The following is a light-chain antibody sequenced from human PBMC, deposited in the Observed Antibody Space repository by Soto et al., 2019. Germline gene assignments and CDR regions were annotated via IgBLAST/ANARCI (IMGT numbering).Light chain of an antibody. CDR1: QTISSW. CDR2: KAS. J-gene: IGKJ1*01. V-gene: IGKV1-5*03. Sequence: DIQMTQSPSPLSGSVGDRVTITCRASQTISSWLAWYQQKPGKAPKLLIYKASTLKSGVPSRFSGSGSGTEFTLTISSLQPEDFATYYCQHRRTFGQGTKVDIK. CDR3: QHRRT.